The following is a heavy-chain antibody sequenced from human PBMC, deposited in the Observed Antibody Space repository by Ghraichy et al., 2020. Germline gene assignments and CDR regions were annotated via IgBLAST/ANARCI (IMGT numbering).Heavy chain of an antibody. J-gene: IGHJ6*02. CDR2: ISGSGGST. Sequence: GGSLRLSCAASGFTFSSYAMSWVRQAPGKGLEWVSAISGSGGSTYYADSVKGRFTISRDNSKNTLYLQMNSLRAEDTAVYYCAKDIVVVTAIFIGYYGMDVWGQGTTVTVSS. D-gene: IGHD2-21*02. CDR3: AKDIVVVTAIFIGYYGMDV. CDR1: GFTFSSYA. V-gene: IGHV3-23*01.